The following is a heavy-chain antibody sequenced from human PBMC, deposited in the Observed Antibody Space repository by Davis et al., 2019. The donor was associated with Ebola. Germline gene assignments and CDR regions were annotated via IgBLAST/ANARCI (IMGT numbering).Heavy chain of an antibody. Sequence: PGGSLRLSCAASGFTFSSYWMSWVRQAPGKGLEWVANIKQDGSEKYYVDSVKGRFTISRDNSKNTLYLQMNSLRAEDTAVYYCATSGGPNGYYYYYMDVWGKGTTVTVSS. CDR1: GFTFSSYW. V-gene: IGHV3-7*03. CDR2: IKQDGSEK. D-gene: IGHD3-10*01. J-gene: IGHJ6*03. CDR3: ATSGGPNGYYYYYMDV.